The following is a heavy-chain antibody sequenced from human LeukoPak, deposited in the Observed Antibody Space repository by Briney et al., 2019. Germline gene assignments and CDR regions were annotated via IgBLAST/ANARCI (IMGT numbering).Heavy chain of an antibody. CDR2: ISSGGTT. CDR1: GFTFGDYG. J-gene: IGHJ3*02. V-gene: IGHV3-53*01. CDR3: ARDSSYYDSSALDAFDI. D-gene: IGHD3-22*01. Sequence: PGRSLRLSCTASGFTFGDYGFIWVRQAPGKGLEWVSVISSGGTTYYADSVKGRFTISRDNPKNTLYLQMNSLRAEDTAVYYCARDSSYYDSSALDAFDIWGQGTMVTVSS.